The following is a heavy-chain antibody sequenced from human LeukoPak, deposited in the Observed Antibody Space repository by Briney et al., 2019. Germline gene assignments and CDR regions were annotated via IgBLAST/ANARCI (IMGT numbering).Heavy chain of an antibody. J-gene: IGHJ5*02. CDR1: GFTFTSYW. CDR2: IKQDGSEK. V-gene: IGHV3-7*01. CDR3: ARDLGQYYDTSDNWFDP. D-gene: IGHD3-22*01. Sequence: GGSLRLSCAASGFTFTSYWMSWVRQAPGKGLEWVANIKQDGSEKYYVDSVKGRFTISRDNAKNTLNLQMNSLRAEDTAVYYCARDLGQYYDTSDNWFDPWGQGTLVTVSS.